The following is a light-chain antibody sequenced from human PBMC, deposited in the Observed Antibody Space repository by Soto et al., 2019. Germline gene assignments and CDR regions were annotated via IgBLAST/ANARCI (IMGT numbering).Light chain of an antibody. CDR3: SSYTISSTRV. V-gene: IGLV2-14*01. CDR1: SSDVGGYNY. CDR2: DVS. J-gene: IGLJ1*01. Sequence: QSALTQPASVSGSPGQSITISCTGTSSDVGGYNYVSWYQQHPDKAPKLMIYDVSNRPSGVSNRFSGSKSGNTASLTISGLQAEDEADYYCSSYTISSTRVFGTGTKVTVL.